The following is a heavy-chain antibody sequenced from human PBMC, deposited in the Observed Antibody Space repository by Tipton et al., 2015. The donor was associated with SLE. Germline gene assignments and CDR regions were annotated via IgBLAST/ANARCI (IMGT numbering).Heavy chain of an antibody. Sequence: GSLRLSCAASGFIFSTSGMHWVRQAPGKGLEWVAFVRYDGNPAYQADSVKGRFTISRDNSKNIVHLQLNSLRPEDTAVYYCAKDFLYGPDYWGQGTLVTVSS. V-gene: IGHV3-30*02. CDR2: VRYDGNPA. D-gene: IGHD2-8*01. J-gene: IGHJ4*02. CDR1: GFIFSTSG. CDR3: AKDFLYGPDY.